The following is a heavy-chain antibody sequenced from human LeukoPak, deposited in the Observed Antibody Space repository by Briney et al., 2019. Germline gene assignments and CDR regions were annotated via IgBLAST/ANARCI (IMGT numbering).Heavy chain of an antibody. J-gene: IGHJ4*02. CDR1: GFTFSSYS. Sequence: GGSLRLSCAASGFTFSSYSMNWVRQAPGKGLEWVSYITSTSTTIYYAGSVKGRFTISRDNAKNSLYLQMNSLRADDTAVYYCASSKGPVDYWGQGTLVTVSS. CDR2: ITSTSTTI. V-gene: IGHV3-48*01. D-gene: IGHD2/OR15-2a*01. CDR3: ASSKGPVDY.